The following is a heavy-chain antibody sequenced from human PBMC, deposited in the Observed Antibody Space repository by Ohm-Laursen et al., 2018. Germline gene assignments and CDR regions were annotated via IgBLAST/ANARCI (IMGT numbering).Heavy chain of an antibody. J-gene: IGHJ4*01. CDR2: IYNSGST. Sequence: SQTLSLTCTVSGGSVNSGSSYWSWIRQSPGKGLEWIGYIYNSGSTNYNPSLKSRVTLSVDTSKNQFSLKLSSVTAADTAIYYCARLPARKNTAIDYWGHGTLVTVSS. D-gene: IGHD5-18*01. CDR1: GGSVNSGSSY. CDR3: ARLPARKNTAIDY. V-gene: IGHV4-61*01.